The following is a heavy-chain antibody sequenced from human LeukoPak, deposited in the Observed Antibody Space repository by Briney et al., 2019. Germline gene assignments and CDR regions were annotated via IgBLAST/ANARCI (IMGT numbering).Heavy chain of an antibody. V-gene: IGHV4-38-2*02. CDR2: IYHSGST. Sequence: SETLSLTCTVSGYSISSGYYWGWIRQPPGKGLEWIGSIYHSGSTYYNPSLKSRVTISVDTSKNQFSLKLSSVTAADTAVYYCARDWHHNCSGGSCHPVDYWGQGTLVTVSS. J-gene: IGHJ4*02. D-gene: IGHD2-15*01. CDR3: ARDWHHNCSGGSCHPVDY. CDR1: GYSISSGYY.